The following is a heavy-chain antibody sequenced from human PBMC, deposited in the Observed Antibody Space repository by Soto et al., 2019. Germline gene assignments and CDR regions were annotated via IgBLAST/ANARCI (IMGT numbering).Heavy chain of an antibody. D-gene: IGHD6-6*01. CDR3: AHRWRSSSSWYYYYYGMDV. CDR1: GYTFTSYY. Sequence: QVQLVQSGAEVKKPGASVKVSCKASGYTFTSYYMHWVRQAPGQGLEWMGIINPSGGSTSYAQKFQGRVTMTRDTATSTVYMELSSLRAEDTVVYYCAHRWRSSSSWYYYYYGMDVWGQGTTVPVSS. CDR2: INPSGGST. V-gene: IGHV1-46*01. J-gene: IGHJ6*02.